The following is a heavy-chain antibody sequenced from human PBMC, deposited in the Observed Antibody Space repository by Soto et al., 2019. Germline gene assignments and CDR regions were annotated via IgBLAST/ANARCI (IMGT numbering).Heavy chain of an antibody. D-gene: IGHD5-18*01. CDR1: GFTSSNYS. Sequence: EVRLLESGGGLVQPGGSLRLYCAGSGFTSSNYSMSWDRQAPGKGLEWVSTTSGSGHYIQYRDSMKGRLNISRDNSKNTLYLQMNRLRAEETALYYCAGGAMVTPYYYGLEVWCQGTKVTVSS. J-gene: IGHJ6*02. V-gene: IGHV3-23*01. CDR3: AGGAMVTPYYYGLEV. CDR2: TSGSGHYI.